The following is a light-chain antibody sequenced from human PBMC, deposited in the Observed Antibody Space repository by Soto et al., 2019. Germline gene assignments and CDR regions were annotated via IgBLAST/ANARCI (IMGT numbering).Light chain of an antibody. Sequence: DIVMTQSPDSLAVSLGERATINCKSSQRVMFSSSNKNYLAWYQQKPGQPPKLLIYWVSTRDSGVPGRFNGSGCGTDFTLTISSLQAEDVAVYYCQQYFNTPLTLGGGTKVEIK. J-gene: IGKJ4*01. V-gene: IGKV4-1*01. CDR1: QRVMFSSSNKNY. CDR3: QQYFNTPLT. CDR2: WVS.